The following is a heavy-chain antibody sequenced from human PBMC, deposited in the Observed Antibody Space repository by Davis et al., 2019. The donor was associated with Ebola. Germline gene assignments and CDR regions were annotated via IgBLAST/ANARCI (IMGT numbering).Heavy chain of an antibody. Sequence: GGSLRLSCSASGFTFSSYAMHWVRQAPGKGLEYVSAFSSNGGSTYYADSVKGRFTISRDNSKNTLYLQMSSLRAEDTAVYYCAREPGGMDVWGKGTTVTVSS. D-gene: IGHD1-14*01. CDR1: GFTFSSYA. J-gene: IGHJ6*04. CDR3: AREPGGMDV. CDR2: FSSNGGST. V-gene: IGHV3-64D*06.